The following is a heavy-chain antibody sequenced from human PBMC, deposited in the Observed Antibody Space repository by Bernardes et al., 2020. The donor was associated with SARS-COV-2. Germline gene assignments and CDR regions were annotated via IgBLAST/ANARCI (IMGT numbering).Heavy chain of an antibody. CDR2: ISGRSSTR. CDR1: GFTFSSYS. CDR3: AKVNGGAYYYGMDV. V-gene: IGHV3-48*01. Sequence: GGSLRLSCAASGFTFSSYSMNWVRQAPGKGLEWVSYISGRSSTRYQADSVKGRFTISRDNSKNTLYLQMNSLRAEDTAVYYCAKVNGGAYYYGMDVWGQGTTVTVSS. J-gene: IGHJ6*02. D-gene: IGHD7-27*01.